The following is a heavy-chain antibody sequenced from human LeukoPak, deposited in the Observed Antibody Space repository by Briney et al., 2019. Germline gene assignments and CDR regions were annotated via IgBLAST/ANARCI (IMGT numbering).Heavy chain of an antibody. CDR1: GGSISSSSYY. CDR2: IYYSGST. J-gene: IGHJ3*02. CDR3: ARSSSGWSNGGKGSAFDI. D-gene: IGHD6-19*01. V-gene: IGHV4-39*01. Sequence: SETLSLTCTVSGGSISSSSYYWGWHRQPPGTGLEWIGSIYYSGSTYYNPSLKSRVTISVDTSKNQFSLKLSSVTAADTAVYYCARSSSGWSNGGKGSAFDIWGQGTMVTVSS.